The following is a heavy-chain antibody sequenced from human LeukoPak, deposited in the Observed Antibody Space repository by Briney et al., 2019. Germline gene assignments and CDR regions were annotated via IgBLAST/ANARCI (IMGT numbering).Heavy chain of an antibody. CDR1: GGSFSGYY. CDR2: IYYSGST. Sequence: PSETLSLTCAVYGGSFSGYYWSWIRQPPGRGLEWVGYIYYSGSTNYNPSLKSRVTISLDTSKNQFSLKLSSVTAADTAVYYCATIATAATAWGQGTLVTVSS. V-gene: IGHV4-59*03. J-gene: IGHJ4*02. CDR3: ATIATAATA. D-gene: IGHD6-13*01.